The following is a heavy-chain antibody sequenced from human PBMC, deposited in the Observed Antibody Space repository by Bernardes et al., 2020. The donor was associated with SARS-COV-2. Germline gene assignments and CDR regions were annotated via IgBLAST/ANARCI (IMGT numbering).Heavy chain of an antibody. D-gene: IGHD2-2*02. V-gene: IGHV4-34*01. Sequence: SETLSLTCAAYGGSFSGYYWNWIRQPPGKGLQWIGEINYTGNTNYNPSLKSRVTMSVDTSKNQFSLKLSYVTAADTAMYYCARGGCSSSSCYNFDYWGQGALVTVAS. J-gene: IGHJ4*02. CDR2: INYTGNT. CDR1: GGSFSGYY. CDR3: ARGGCSSSSCYNFDY.